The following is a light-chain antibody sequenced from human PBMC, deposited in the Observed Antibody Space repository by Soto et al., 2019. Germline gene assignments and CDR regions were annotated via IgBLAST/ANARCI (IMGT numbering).Light chain of an antibody. J-gene: IGKJ4*01. CDR3: QQRSNWPPVT. V-gene: IGKV3-11*01. CDR2: DAS. Sequence: EVVLTQSPATLSLSPGERATLSCRASQSVSRHLAWYQQKPGQAPRLLILDASDRATGIPVRFSGSGSGTNFTLTISSLEPEDFAVYYCQQRSNWPPVTFGGGTKVEIK. CDR1: QSVSRH.